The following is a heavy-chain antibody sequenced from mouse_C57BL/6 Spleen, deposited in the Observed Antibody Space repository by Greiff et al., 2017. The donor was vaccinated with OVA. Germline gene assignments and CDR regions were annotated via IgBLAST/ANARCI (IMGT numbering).Heavy chain of an antibody. CDR3: ASLEGYFDY. CDR2: IRNKANGYTT. Sequence: EVKLVESGGGLVQPGGSLSLSCAASGFTFTAYYMSWVRQPPGKALEWLGFIRNKANGYTTEYSASVKGRFTISRDNSQSILYLQMNALRAEDSATYYCASLEGYFDYWGQGTTLTVSS. CDR1: GFTFTAYY. J-gene: IGHJ2*01. V-gene: IGHV7-3*01.